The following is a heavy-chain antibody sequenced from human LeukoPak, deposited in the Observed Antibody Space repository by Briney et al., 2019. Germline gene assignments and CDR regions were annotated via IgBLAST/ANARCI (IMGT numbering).Heavy chain of an antibody. J-gene: IGHJ4*02. CDR1: GFTFSSYA. V-gene: IGHV3-23*01. D-gene: IGHD1-1*01. CDR3: AKEVLDDNWITIDY. Sequence: GGSLRLSCAASGFTFSSYAMSWVRQAPGKGLEWVTGINASGGSAYADSVKGRFTISRDNSKNTLYMQMNSLRAEDTALCYCAKEVLDDNWITIDYWGQGILVSVSS. CDR2: INASGGSA.